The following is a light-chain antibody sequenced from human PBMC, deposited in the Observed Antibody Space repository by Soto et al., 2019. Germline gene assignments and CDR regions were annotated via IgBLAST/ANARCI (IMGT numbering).Light chain of an antibody. CDR1: SSDVGGYNY. V-gene: IGLV2-14*03. CDR3: SSYTSSSTPG. J-gene: IGLJ1*01. CDR2: DVS. Sequence: QSVLTQPASVSGSPGQSITISCTGTSSDVGGYNYVSWYQHHPGKAPKLMVYDVSNRPAGVSNRFSGSKSGNTASLTISGLQAEDEADYYCSSYTSSSTPGFGTGTKVTVL.